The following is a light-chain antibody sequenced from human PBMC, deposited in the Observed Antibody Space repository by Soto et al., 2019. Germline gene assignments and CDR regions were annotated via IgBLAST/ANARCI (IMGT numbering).Light chain of an antibody. CDR2: ATS. J-gene: IGKJ4*01. CDR1: QDIASW. CDR3: QQANSFPQVT. Sequence: DIQMTQSPSSVSASVGDRVTITCRASQDIASWLAWFQQKPGKAPKLLIHATSSLQSGVPSRFSGRGSGTDFTLTISSLQPEDFATYYCQQANSFPQVTFGGGTKVEIK. V-gene: IGKV1-12*01.